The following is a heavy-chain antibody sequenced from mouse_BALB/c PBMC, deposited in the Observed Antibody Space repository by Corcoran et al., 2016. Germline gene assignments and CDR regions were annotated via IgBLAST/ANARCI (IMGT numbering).Heavy chain of an antibody. Sequence: QIQWVQSGPELKKPGETVKISCKASGYTFTNYGMNWVKQAPGKGLKWMGWINTYTGESTYADDFKGRFAFSLETSASTAYLQINNLKNEDMATYFCARSKISLDYWGQGTTLTVSS. CDR1: GYTFTNYG. D-gene: IGHD2-4*01. V-gene: IGHV9-1*02. CDR3: ARSKISLDY. CDR2: INTYTGES. J-gene: IGHJ2*01.